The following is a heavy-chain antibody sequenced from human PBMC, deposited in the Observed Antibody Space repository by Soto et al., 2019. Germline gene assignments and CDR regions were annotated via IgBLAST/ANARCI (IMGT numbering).Heavy chain of an antibody. CDR2: IYYSGST. J-gene: IGHJ6*03. CDR3: ARQGYGYCSSTICSEEANYYYYHYMDV. D-gene: IGHD2-2*03. CDR1: GGSISSYY. V-gene: IGHV4-59*08. Sequence: PSETLSLTCTVSGGSISSYYWSWIRQPPGKGLEWIGYIYYSGSTNYNPSLKSRVTISVDTSKNQFSLKLSSVTAADTAVYYCARQGYGYCSSTICSEEANYYYYHYMDVWGKGTTVTVS.